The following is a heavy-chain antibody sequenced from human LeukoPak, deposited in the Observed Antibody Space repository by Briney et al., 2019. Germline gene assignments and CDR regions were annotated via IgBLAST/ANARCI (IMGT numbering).Heavy chain of an antibody. Sequence: GGSLRLSCAASGFTFDDYGMSWVRQAPGKGLEWVSGINWNGGSTVYADSVKGRFTISRDNAKNSLYLQMNSLRAEDTAVYYCARDLYRIVVVPHYFDYWGQGTLVTVSS. J-gene: IGHJ4*02. CDR2: INWNGGST. CDR1: GFTFDDYG. CDR3: ARDLYRIVVVPHYFDY. V-gene: IGHV3-20*04. D-gene: IGHD3-22*01.